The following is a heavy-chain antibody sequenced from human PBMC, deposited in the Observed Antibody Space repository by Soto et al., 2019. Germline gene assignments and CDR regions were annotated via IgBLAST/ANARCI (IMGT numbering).Heavy chain of an antibody. V-gene: IGHV1-18*01. CDR3: ARSGARAGY. CDR1: GYTFTSYA. CDR2: ISAYNGNT. J-gene: IGHJ4*02. Sequence: QVQLVQSGAEVKKPGASVKVSCKASGYTFTSYAISWVRQAPGQGLEWIGWISAYNGNTNYAQKLQGRVTMTTDTSKTTAYKVLRSLKSDDTDMYYYARSGARAGYWGQGTLVNVSS. D-gene: IGHD3-10*01.